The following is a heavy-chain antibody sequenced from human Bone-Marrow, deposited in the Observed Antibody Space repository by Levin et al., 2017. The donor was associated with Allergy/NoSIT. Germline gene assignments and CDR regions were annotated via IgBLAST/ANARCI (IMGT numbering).Heavy chain of an antibody. CDR1: GYRFSNYW. V-gene: IGHV5-51*01. D-gene: IGHD3-22*01. CDR3: ARVGFDRIGIYSYFDY. CDR2: TYPGDSDT. Sequence: GESLKISCEGSGYRFSNYWIGWVRQLPGKGLEWMGITYPGDSDTKYSPSFQGQVTISVDKSINTAYLQWSNLQVSDTAIYYCARVGFDRIGIYSYFDYWGPGTLVTVSS. J-gene: IGHJ4*02.